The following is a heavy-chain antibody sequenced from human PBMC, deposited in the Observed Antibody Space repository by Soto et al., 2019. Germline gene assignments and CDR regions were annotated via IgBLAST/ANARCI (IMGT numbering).Heavy chain of an antibody. CDR1: GFTFSDFY. Sequence: VQLVESGGGLVQPGGSLRLSCAASGFTFSDFYMTWIRQAPGKGLEWVSYISGDGSTVFYADSVKGRFTISRDNAKNSLFLQMNNLRADDTAVYYCLRPYFFDYWGQGTLVAVSS. CDR3: LRPYFFDY. J-gene: IGHJ4*02. V-gene: IGHV3-11*01. CDR2: ISGDGSTV.